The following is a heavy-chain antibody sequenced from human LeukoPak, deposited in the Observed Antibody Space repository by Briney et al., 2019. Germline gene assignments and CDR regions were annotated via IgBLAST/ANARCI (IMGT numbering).Heavy chain of an antibody. CDR3: ASAIFVEDAFDI. V-gene: IGHV4-59*01. J-gene: IGHJ3*02. CDR1: GGSISSYY. Sequence: SETLSLTCTVSGGSISSYYWSWIRQPPGKGLEWIGYVYYSGSAHYNPSLKSRVTISVDTSKSQFSLKLSSVTAADTAVYYCASAIFVEDAFDIWGQGTMVTVSS. D-gene: IGHD3-3*01. CDR2: VYYSGSA.